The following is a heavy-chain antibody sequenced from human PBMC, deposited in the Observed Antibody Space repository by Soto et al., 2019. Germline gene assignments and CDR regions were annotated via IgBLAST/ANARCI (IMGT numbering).Heavy chain of an antibody. CDR1: GGSISGYY. J-gene: IGHJ4*02. D-gene: IGHD6-6*01. V-gene: IGHV4-59*01. CDR3: ARDYGIGARPGRLGFDY. Sequence: SETLSLTCTVSGGSISGYYWSWIRQPPGKGLEWIGYIYYSGSFNYNPSLKSRITTSVDASKNQFSLKLSSVTAADTAVYYCARDYGIGARPGRLGFDYWGQGTLVTVSS. CDR2: IYYSGSF.